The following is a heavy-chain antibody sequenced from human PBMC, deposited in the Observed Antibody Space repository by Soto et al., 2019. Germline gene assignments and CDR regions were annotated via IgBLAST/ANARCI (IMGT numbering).Heavy chain of an antibody. D-gene: IGHD6-13*01. CDR3: ARTLAYFDY. J-gene: IGHJ4*02. Sequence: SETLSLTCTVSGASVSSGSYYWSWIRQPPGKGLEWIGYIYYSGSTNYNPSLKSRVTISVDTSKNQFSLKLSSVTAADTAVYYCARTLAYFDYWGQGTLVTVSS. V-gene: IGHV4-61*01. CDR2: IYYSGST. CDR1: GASVSSGSYY.